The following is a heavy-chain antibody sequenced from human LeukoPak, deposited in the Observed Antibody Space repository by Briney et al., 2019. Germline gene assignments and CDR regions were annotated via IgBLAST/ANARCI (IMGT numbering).Heavy chain of an antibody. CDR3: ATQNYYDSSGHYYYYMDV. J-gene: IGHJ6*03. Sequence: PSETLSLTCTVSGGSISSGSYYWSWIRQPAGKGLEWIGRIYTSGGTNYNPSLKSRVTISVDTSKNQFSLKLSSVTAADTAVYYCATQNYYDSSGHYYYYMDVWGKGTTVTISS. CDR1: GGSISSGSYY. CDR2: IYTSGGT. V-gene: IGHV4-61*02. D-gene: IGHD3-22*01.